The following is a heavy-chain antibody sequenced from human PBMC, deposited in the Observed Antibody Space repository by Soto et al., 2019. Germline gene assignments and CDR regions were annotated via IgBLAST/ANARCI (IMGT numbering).Heavy chain of an antibody. V-gene: IGHV3-21*01. J-gene: IGHJ4*02. CDR3: AKDLFGYNGFGY. CDR1: GFIFSSYT. Sequence: PGGSLRLSCAASGFIFSSYTMNWVRQAPGKGLEWVAFISASTTYIYYADSVKGRFTISRDNAYNTLYLQMNSLRAEDTAVYYCAKDLFGYNGFGYWGQGTLVTASS. CDR2: ISASTTYI. D-gene: IGHD5-12*01.